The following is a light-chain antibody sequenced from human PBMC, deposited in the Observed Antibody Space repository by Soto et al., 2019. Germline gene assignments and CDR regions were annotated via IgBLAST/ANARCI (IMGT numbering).Light chain of an antibody. J-gene: IGKJ2*01. CDR1: QDISNY. CDR3: QQYDNLPTNT. V-gene: IGKV1-33*01. Sequence: DTQMTQSPSSLSASVGARVTITCQASQDISNYLNWYQQKPGKAPKLLIYDASNLETGVPSRFSGSGSGTDFTFTISSLQPEDIATYYCQQYDNLPTNTFGQGTKLEIK. CDR2: DAS.